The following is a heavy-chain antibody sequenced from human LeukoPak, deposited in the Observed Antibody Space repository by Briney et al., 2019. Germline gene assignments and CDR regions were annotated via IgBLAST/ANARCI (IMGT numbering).Heavy chain of an antibody. CDR2: IYYSGST. D-gene: IGHD4-17*01. J-gene: IGHJ4*02. V-gene: IGHV4-39*01. CDR3: ARRRGDLSYFDS. CDR1: GDSISSSTYY. Sequence: PSETLSLTCTVSGDSISSSTYYWGWIRQPPGKGLEWIGSIYYSGSTYYNPSLKSRVTISVDTSKNQFSLKLSSVTVADTAVYYCARRRGDLSYFDSWGQGTLVTVSS.